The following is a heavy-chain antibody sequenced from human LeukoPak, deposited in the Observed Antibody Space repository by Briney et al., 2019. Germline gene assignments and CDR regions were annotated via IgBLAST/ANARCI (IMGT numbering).Heavy chain of an antibody. D-gene: IGHD6-19*01. Sequence: SETLSLTCAVSGGSISSGGYYWSWIRQPPGKGLEWIGYIYYSGSTNYNPSLKSRVTISVDTSKNQFSLKLSSVTAADTAVYYCARGWRYSSGSGIVYSYDGWGQGTLVTVSS. CDR1: GGSISSGGYY. V-gene: IGHV4-61*08. CDR3: ARGWRYSSGSGIVYSYDG. CDR2: IYYSGST. J-gene: IGHJ4*02.